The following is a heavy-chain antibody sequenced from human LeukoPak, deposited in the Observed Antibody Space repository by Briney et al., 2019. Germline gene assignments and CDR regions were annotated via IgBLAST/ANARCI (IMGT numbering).Heavy chain of an antibody. CDR3: AGESCSSTSCYGRVDYYYYGMDV. Sequence: PSQTLSLTCTVSGGSISSGGYYWSWIRQHLGKGLEWIGYIYYSGSTYYNPSLKSRVTISVDTSKNQFSLKLSSVTAADTAVYYCAGESCSSTSCYGRVDYYYYGMDVWGKGTTVTVSS. J-gene: IGHJ6*04. D-gene: IGHD2-2*01. CDR2: IYYSGST. CDR1: GGSISSGGYY. V-gene: IGHV4-31*03.